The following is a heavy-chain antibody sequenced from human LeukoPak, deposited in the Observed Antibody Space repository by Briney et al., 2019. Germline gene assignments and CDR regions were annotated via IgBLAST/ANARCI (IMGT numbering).Heavy chain of an antibody. CDR3: ARTMSGFDY. Sequence: ASVKVSCKASGYTFTGYYIHWVRQAPGQGLEWMGWTNPNSGATNYAQKLQGRVTMTTDTSTSTAYMELRSLRSDDTAVYYCARTMSGFDYWGQGTLVTVSS. J-gene: IGHJ4*02. D-gene: IGHD3-3*01. CDR1: GYTFTGYY. CDR2: TNPNSGAT. V-gene: IGHV1-2*02.